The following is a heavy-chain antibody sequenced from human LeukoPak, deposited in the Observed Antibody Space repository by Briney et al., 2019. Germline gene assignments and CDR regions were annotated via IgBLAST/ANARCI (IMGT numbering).Heavy chain of an antibody. CDR3: ARVPGYCSSGSCYFFDY. V-gene: IGHV4-31*02. J-gene: IGHJ4*02. Sequence: LRLSCAASGFTFSSSAMSWVRQHPGKGLEWIGYIYYSGSTYYNLSLKSRVTMSVDTSKNQFSLKLSSVTAADTAVYYCARVPGYCSSGSCYFFDYWGQGTLVTVSS. CDR1: GFTFSSSA. CDR2: IYYSGST. D-gene: IGHD2-15*01.